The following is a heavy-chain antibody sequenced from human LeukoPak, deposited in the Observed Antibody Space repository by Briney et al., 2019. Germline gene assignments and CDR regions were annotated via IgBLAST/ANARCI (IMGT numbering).Heavy chain of an antibody. Sequence: GESLKISCKGSGYSFTSYWIGWVRQMPGKGLEWMGIIYPGDSDTRYSPSFQGQVTISADTSISTAYLQWSSLKASDTAMYYCARQGRHYYDSSGWRPWGQGTLVTVSS. CDR2: IYPGDSDT. CDR1: GYSFTSYW. V-gene: IGHV5-51*01. CDR3: ARQGRHYYDSSGWRP. D-gene: IGHD3-22*01. J-gene: IGHJ5*02.